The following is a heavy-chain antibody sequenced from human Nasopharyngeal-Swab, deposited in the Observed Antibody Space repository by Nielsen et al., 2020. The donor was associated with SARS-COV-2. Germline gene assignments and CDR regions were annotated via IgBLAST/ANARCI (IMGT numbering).Heavy chain of an antibody. Sequence: GESLKISCAASGFTFSSYAMHWVRQAPGKGLEWVAVISYDGSNKYYADSVKGRFTISRDNSKNTLYLQMNSLRAEDTAVYYCARDLRWLQFPAGGGDYWGQGTLVTVPQ. CDR3: ARDLRWLQFPAGGGDY. V-gene: IGHV3-30*04. D-gene: IGHD5-24*01. CDR2: ISYDGSNK. J-gene: IGHJ4*02. CDR1: GFTFSSYA.